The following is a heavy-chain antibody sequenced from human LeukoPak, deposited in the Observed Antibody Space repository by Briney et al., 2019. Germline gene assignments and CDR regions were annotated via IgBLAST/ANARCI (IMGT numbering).Heavy chain of an antibody. Sequence: PSETLSLTCTVSGGSISSGGYYWSWIRQHPGKGLEWIGYIYYSGSTDYNPSLKSRVTISVDTSKNQFSLKLSSVTAADTAVYYCARLVERNAFDIWGQGTMVTVSS. D-gene: IGHD1-26*01. CDR3: ARLVERNAFDI. J-gene: IGHJ3*02. CDR1: GGSISSGGYY. CDR2: IYYSGST. V-gene: IGHV4-31*03.